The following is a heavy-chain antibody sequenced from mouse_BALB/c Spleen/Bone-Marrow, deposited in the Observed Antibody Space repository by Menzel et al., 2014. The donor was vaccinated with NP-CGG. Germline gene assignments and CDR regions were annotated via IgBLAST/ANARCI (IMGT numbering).Heavy chain of an antibody. CDR1: GFSLTSYS. D-gene: IGHD2-3*01. V-gene: IGHV2-9*02. Sequence: VNLVESGPGLVAPSQSLSITCTVSGFSLTSYSVRWVRQPPGKGLEWLGVIWAGGSTNYNSALMSRLSISKDNSKSQVFLKMSSLQTDDTAMFYCARDDDSYAMDYWGQGTSVTVSS. CDR2: IWAGGST. J-gene: IGHJ4*01. CDR3: ARDDDSYAMDY.